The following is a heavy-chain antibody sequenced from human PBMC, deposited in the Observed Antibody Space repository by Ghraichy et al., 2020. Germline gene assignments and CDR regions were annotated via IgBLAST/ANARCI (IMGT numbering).Heavy chain of an antibody. D-gene: IGHD3-10*01. CDR3: ARPSHLGFGELSYYYYYGMDV. CDR2: IYYSGST. CDR1: GGSISSSSYY. V-gene: IGHV4-39*01. J-gene: IGHJ6*02. Sequence: SETLSLTCTVSGGSISSSSYYWGWIRQPPGKGLEWIGSIYYSGSTYYNPSLKSRVTISVDTSKNQFSLKLSSVTAADTAVYYCARPSHLGFGELSYYYYYGMDVWGQGTTVTVSS.